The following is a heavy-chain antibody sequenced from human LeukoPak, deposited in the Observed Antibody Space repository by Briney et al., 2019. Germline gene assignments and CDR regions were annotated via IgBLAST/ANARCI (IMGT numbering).Heavy chain of an antibody. V-gene: IGHV4-59*08. D-gene: IGHD2-2*01. J-gene: IGHJ3*02. CDR2: IYYSGST. Sequence: SETLSLTCTVSGGSISTYYWSWIRQPPGMGLEWIGYIYYSGSTNYNPSLKSRVTISVDTSKNQFSLKLSSVTAADTAVYYCAGPSTSRAFDIWGQGTMVTVSS. CDR3: AGPSTSRAFDI. CDR1: GGSISTYY.